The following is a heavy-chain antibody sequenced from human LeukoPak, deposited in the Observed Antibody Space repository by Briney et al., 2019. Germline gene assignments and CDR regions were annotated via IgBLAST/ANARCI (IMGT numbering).Heavy chain of an antibody. CDR1: GYTFTSYA. D-gene: IGHD2-2*02. J-gene: IGHJ3*02. Sequence: ASVKVSCKASGYTFTSYAMNWVRQAPGQGLEWVGWINTNTGNPTYAQGFTGRFVFSLDTSVSTAYLQISSLKAEDTAVYYCARGGYCSSTSCYTNAFDIWGQGTMVTVSS. CDR3: ARGGYCSSTSCYTNAFDI. V-gene: IGHV7-4-1*02. CDR2: INTNTGNP.